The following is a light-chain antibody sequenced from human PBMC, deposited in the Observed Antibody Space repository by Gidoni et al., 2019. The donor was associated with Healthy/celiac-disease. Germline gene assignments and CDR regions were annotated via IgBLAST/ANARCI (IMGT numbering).Light chain of an antibody. J-gene: IGKJ1*01. CDR3: QQYYSTPWT. CDR2: WAS. Sequence: DIVMPQSPDSLSVSLGERATINCKSSQSVLFSSNNKNYLAWYLQKPGQPPKLLIYWASTRESGVPDRFSGSGSGTDFTLTISSLQAEDVAVYYCQQYYSTPWTFGQGTKVEIK. CDR1: QSVLFSSNNKNY. V-gene: IGKV4-1*01.